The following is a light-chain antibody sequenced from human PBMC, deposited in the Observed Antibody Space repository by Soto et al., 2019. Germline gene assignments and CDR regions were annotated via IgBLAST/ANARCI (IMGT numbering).Light chain of an antibody. CDR3: QQYNTWPPET. Sequence: EFVLTQSPGTLSLSPGERATLSCRASQTVRNNYLAWYQQKPGQAPRLLIYDASSRATGIPDRFSGGGSGTEFTLTISSLQSEDFAVYYCQQYNTWPPETFGQGTKVDIK. CDR2: DAS. V-gene: IGKV3-20*01. CDR1: QTVRNNY. J-gene: IGKJ1*01.